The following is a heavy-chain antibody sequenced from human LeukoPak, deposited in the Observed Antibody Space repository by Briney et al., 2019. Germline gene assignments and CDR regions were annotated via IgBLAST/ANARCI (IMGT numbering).Heavy chain of an antibody. J-gene: IGHJ4*02. CDR1: GFTFSSYE. Sequence: QSGGSLRLSCAASGFTFSSYEMDWVRQAPGKGLEWVSYISSSGSTIYYADSVKGRFTISRDNAKNSLYLQMNSLRAEDTAVYYCARDGKGLAYYFDYWGQGTLVTVSS. CDR2: ISSSGSTI. D-gene: IGHD6-19*01. CDR3: ARDGKGLAYYFDY. V-gene: IGHV3-48*03.